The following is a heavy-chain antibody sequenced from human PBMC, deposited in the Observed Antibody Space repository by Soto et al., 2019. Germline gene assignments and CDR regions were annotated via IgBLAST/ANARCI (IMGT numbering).Heavy chain of an antibody. D-gene: IGHD6-19*01. CDR3: ARAYSSGCSGMDV. Sequence: SXKVSFKASGGTXISYAIRLVRQAPGQGLEWMGGIIPIFGTANYAQKFQVRVTITADESTSTAYMELSSLRSEDTAVYYCARAYSSGCSGMDVWGQGTTVTVSS. CDR2: IIPIFGTA. V-gene: IGHV1-69*13. J-gene: IGHJ6*02. CDR1: GGTXISYA.